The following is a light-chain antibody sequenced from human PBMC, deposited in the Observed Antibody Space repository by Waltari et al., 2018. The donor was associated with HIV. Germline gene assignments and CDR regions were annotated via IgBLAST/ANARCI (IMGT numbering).Light chain of an antibody. CDR1: QSVSSSY. J-gene: IGKJ4*01. V-gene: IGKV3D-20*02. CDR2: GAS. Sequence: EIVLTQSPGTLSLSPGERATLSCRTSQSVSSSYLAWYQQKPGQAPWLVIYGASNRAAGVPARFSGSGSGTDFTLTISSLEPEDFAVYYCQQRSDWPPITFGGGTKVEIK. CDR3: QQRSDWPPIT.